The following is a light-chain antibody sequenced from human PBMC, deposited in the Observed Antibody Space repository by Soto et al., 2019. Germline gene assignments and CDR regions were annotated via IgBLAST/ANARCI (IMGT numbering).Light chain of an antibody. Sequence: EIVLTQSPGTLSLSPGERATLSCRASQSVSSNYLAWYQQKPGQAPRLLIYAASTSATGIPDRFSGSGSGTDFTLTISRLEPEDFAVYYCQQYGRSPPLIFGGGTKVEIK. CDR1: QSVSSNY. CDR2: AAS. CDR3: QQYGRSPPLI. V-gene: IGKV3-20*01. J-gene: IGKJ4*01.